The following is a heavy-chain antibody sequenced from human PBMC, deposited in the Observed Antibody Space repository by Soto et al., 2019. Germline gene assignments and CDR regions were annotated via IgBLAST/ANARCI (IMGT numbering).Heavy chain of an antibody. V-gene: IGHV1-18*01. J-gene: IGHJ5*02. Sequence: QVQLVQSGAGVKKPGASVKVSCKASGYTFTSYGISWVRQAPGQGLEWMGWISAYNGNTNYAQKLQGRVTMTTDTSTSTAYMELRSLRSDDTAVYYCARHLINYYDSSTNWFDPWGQGTLVTVSS. CDR1: GYTFTSYG. CDR2: ISAYNGNT. CDR3: ARHLINYYDSSTNWFDP. D-gene: IGHD3-22*01.